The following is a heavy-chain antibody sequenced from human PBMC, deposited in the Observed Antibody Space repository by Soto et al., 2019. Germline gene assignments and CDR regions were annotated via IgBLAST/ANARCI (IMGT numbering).Heavy chain of an antibody. CDR3: ARNDFWSGYYSFDY. D-gene: IGHD3-3*01. CDR1: GFTFSSYW. V-gene: IGHV3-74*01. Sequence: EVQLVESGGGLVQPGGSLRLSCAASGFTFSSYWMHWVRQAPGKGLVWVSRINSDGSSTRYADSVKGRFTISRDNAKNTLYLQMNSLRAEDTSVYFCARNDFWSGYYSFDYWGQGTLVKVS. J-gene: IGHJ4*02. CDR2: INSDGSST.